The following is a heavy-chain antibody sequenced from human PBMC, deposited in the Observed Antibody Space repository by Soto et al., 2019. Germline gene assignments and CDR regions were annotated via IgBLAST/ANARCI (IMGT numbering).Heavy chain of an antibody. CDR3: ARDLGYYDFWSGSLGPYGMDV. CDR2: IYYSGST. J-gene: IGHJ6*02. Sequence: LSETLSLTCTVSGGSISSYYWSWIRQPPGKGLEWIGYIYYSGSTNYNPSLKSRVTISVDTSKNQFSLKLSSVTAADTAVYYCARDLGYYDFWSGSLGPYGMDVWGQGTTVTVSS. V-gene: IGHV4-59*01. D-gene: IGHD3-3*01. CDR1: GGSISSYY.